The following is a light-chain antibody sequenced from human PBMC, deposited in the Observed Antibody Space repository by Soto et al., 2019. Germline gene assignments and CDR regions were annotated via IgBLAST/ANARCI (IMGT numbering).Light chain of an antibody. J-gene: IGKJ1*01. CDR1: ESIASNY. CDR2: GAS. Sequence: EIVLTQSPGTLSLSPGERATLSCRASESIASNYLAWYQQKPGQAPRLLMHGASSRATGIPDRFSGSGSGTGFPLTITRLQPEDFPVYYCQKYGRSPWTSGQGTQVEIK. CDR3: QKYGRSPWT. V-gene: IGKV3-20*01.